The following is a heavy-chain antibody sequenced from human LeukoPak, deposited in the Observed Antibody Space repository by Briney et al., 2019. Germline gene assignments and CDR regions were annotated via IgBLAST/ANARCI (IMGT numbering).Heavy chain of an antibody. J-gene: IGHJ5*02. D-gene: IGHD5-18*01. CDR3: ARGGVRSYGSNWFDP. CDR2: IYYSGST. CDR1: GGSISSGDYY. V-gene: IGHV4-30-4*08. Sequence: SQTLSLTCTVSGGSISSGDYYWSWIRQPPGKGLEWIGYIYYSGSTNYNPSLKSRVTISVDTSKNQFSLKLSSVTAADTAVYYCARGGVRSYGSNWFDPWGQGTLVTVSS.